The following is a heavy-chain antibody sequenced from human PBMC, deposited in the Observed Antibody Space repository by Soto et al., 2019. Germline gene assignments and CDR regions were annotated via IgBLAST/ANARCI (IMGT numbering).Heavy chain of an antibody. V-gene: IGHV1-69*13. CDR1: GGPFSSYA. Sequence: SGKGACKASGGPFSSYAISWFRQAPGQGLEWMGGIIPIFGTAYYAQKFLGRVTITADEYTSTAYMELSSLRSEDTAVYYCARDIGEYYFDYWGQGTLVTVSS. CDR3: ARDIGEYYFDY. D-gene: IGHD3-10*01. J-gene: IGHJ4*02. CDR2: IIPIFGTA.